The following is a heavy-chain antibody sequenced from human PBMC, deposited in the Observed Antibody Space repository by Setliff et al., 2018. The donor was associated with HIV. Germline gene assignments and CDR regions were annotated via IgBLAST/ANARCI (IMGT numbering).Heavy chain of an antibody. D-gene: IGHD2-21*02. Sequence: KPSETLSLTCTVSGGSVNDFYCNWIRQPPGKGPEWIGYIHSSGSTIYSPSLKSRITISLDTSKEQFSLELSSATAADTAVYYCATLDHSGGNFLAYWGQGSLVTVSS. V-gene: IGHV4-4*09. CDR3: ATLDHSGGNFLAY. CDR2: IHSSGST. J-gene: IGHJ4*02. CDR1: GGSVNDFY.